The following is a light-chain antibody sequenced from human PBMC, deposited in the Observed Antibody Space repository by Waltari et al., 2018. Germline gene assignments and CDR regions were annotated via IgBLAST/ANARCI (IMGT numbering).Light chain of an antibody. J-gene: IGKJ1*01. CDR2: AAS. V-gene: IGKV1-NL1*01. CDR1: QAIGNS. Sequence: IQMTQSPSSLSASVGDTITITCRASQAIGNSLAWFQQKSGRAPKLLVHAASKLQSGVPSRFRGTGSASGTDYTLTVTSLHPEDFGTYYCQQYYFVPLTFGLGTKVEVK. CDR3: QQYYFVPLT.